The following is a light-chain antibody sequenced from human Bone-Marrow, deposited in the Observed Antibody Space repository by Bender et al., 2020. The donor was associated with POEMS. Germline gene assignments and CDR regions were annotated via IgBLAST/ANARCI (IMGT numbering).Light chain of an antibody. CDR1: SSNIGAHA. Sequence: QSVLTQPPSASGTPGQRVTISCSGGSSNIGAHAVNWYQHLPGTAPKLLIYSSHRRPSEVPDRFSGSRSGTSASLAISGLQSDDEATYYCAVWDDSLNGWVFGGGTKLTVL. CDR2: SSH. J-gene: IGLJ3*02. CDR3: AVWDDSLNGWV. V-gene: IGLV1-44*01.